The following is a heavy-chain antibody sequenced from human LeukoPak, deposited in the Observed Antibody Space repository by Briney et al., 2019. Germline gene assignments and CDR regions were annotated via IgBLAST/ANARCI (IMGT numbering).Heavy chain of an antibody. Sequence: GGSLRLSCAASGFTFSSYSMNWVRQAPGKGLEWVSSISSSSSSIYYADSVKGRFTISRDNAKNSLYLQMSSLRAEDTAVYYCARLGTGYSDYWGQGTLVTVSS. J-gene: IGHJ4*02. V-gene: IGHV3-21*01. CDR3: ARLGTGYSDY. D-gene: IGHD3-9*01. CDR2: ISSSSSSI. CDR1: GFTFSSYS.